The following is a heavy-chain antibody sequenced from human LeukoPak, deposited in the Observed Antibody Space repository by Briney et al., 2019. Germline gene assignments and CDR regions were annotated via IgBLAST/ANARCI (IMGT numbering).Heavy chain of an antibody. Sequence: GGSLRLSCAASGFTFSDAWMTWVRQAPGKGLEWVGHIKSKTNGETTDYAAPVKGRFTISRDDSKNTVYPQMNSLKIDDTAVYHCATEFFQNGYNYWGQGTLVTVSS. CDR3: ATEFFQNGYNY. J-gene: IGHJ4*02. V-gene: IGHV3-15*01. D-gene: IGHD3-22*01. CDR2: IKSKTNGETT. CDR1: GFTFSDAW.